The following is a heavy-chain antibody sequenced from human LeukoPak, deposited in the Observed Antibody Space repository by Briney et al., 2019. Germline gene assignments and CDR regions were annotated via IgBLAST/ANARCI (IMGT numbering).Heavy chain of an antibody. D-gene: IGHD1-26*01. Sequence: ASVKVSFKASGYTFTSYYMHWVRQAPGQGLECMGIINPSGGSTSYAQKFQGRVTLTRDTSTSTVYMELSSLRSEDTAVYYCATCCRGATSWGQGTLVTVSS. CDR3: ATCCRGATS. V-gene: IGHV1-46*01. CDR1: GYTFTSYY. J-gene: IGHJ5*02. CDR2: INPSGGST.